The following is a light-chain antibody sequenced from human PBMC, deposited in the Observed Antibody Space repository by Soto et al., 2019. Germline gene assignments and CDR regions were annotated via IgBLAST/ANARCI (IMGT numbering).Light chain of an antibody. Sequence: DIQMTQSPSTLSASVGDRVTITCRASKSISSYLAWYQQKPGKAPKLLIYEASNLESGVPSRFSGSGSGTEFTLTISSLQPDDFATYYCQQSNNYPWTFGQGTKVDIK. V-gene: IGKV1-5*03. CDR1: KSISSY. CDR3: QQSNNYPWT. CDR2: EAS. J-gene: IGKJ1*01.